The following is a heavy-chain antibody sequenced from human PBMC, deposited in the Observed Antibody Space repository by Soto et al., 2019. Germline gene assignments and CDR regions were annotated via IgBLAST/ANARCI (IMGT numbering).Heavy chain of an antibody. CDR1: GGSFSGYY. CDR3: AREGHPRGFFDY. Sequence: SETLSLTCAVYGGSFSGYYWSWIRQPPGKGLEWIGEINHSGSTNYNPSLKSRVTISVDTSKNQFSLKLSSVTAADTAVYYCAREGHPRGFFDYWGQGTLVTVSS. V-gene: IGHV4-34*01. CDR2: INHSGST. J-gene: IGHJ4*02.